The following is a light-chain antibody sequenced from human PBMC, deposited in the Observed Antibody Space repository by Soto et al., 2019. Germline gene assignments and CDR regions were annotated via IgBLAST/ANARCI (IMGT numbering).Light chain of an antibody. CDR2: DVS. Sequence: QSALTQPACVSGSPGQSITISCTGTSSDVGGYNYVSWYQQHPGKAPKLMIYDVSNRPSGVSNRFSGSKSGNTASLTISGVQAEDEADYYCSSYTTRSVVFGGGTKLTVL. V-gene: IGLV2-14*01. CDR1: SSDVGGYNY. CDR3: SSYTTRSVV. J-gene: IGLJ2*01.